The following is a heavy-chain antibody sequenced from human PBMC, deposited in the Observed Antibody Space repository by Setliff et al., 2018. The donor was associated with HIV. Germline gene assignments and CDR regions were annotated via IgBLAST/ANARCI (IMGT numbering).Heavy chain of an antibody. Sequence: ASVKVSCKASGYTFTGHYLHWVRQAPGQGLEWLGWVNPNSGDAIYAQNFRGRVTMTRDTSTNAAYMELRGLRSDDTAVYYCARNFGLSPSGKYYYYYGMDIWGQGTTVTVSS. V-gene: IGHV1-2*02. J-gene: IGHJ6*02. D-gene: IGHD3-10*01. CDR2: VNPNSGDA. CDR3: ARNFGLSPSGKYYYYYGMDI. CDR1: GYTFTGHY.